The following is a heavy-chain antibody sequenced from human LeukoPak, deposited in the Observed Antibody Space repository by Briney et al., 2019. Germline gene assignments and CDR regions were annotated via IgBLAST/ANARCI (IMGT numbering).Heavy chain of an antibody. J-gene: IGHJ4*02. Sequence: GASVKVSCKASGYTFTSYDISWVRQAPGQELEWVGWISAYNGNTNYAQKFQGRVTMTTDTSTSTAYMDLRSLRSDDTALYYCARVWSLASAGPDFDYWGQGTLVTVSS. D-gene: IGHD6-13*01. CDR3: ARVWSLASAGPDFDY. CDR1: GYTFTSYD. CDR2: ISAYNGNT. V-gene: IGHV1-18*01.